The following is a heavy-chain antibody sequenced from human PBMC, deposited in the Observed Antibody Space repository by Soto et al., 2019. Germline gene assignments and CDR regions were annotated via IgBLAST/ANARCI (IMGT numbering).Heavy chain of an antibody. Sequence: PSETLSLTCTVSGDSISSYYWTWIRQPPGKGLEWIAFIHHSGSTKHNPSLESRVTISLDTSKNQFSLKLTSVTVADTAVFYCARHSKTVADTGYFDYWGQGILVTVSS. J-gene: IGHJ4*02. CDR1: GDSISSYY. CDR3: ARHSKTVADTGYFDY. V-gene: IGHV4-59*08. D-gene: IGHD6-19*01. CDR2: IHHSGST.